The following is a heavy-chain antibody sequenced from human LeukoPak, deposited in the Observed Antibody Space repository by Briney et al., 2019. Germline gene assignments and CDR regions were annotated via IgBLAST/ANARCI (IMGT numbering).Heavy chain of an antibody. CDR1: EFTFSKYW. CDR3: ARGERGYSYGYGDY. J-gene: IGHJ4*02. CDR2: LNSDGTYT. V-gene: IGHV3-74*01. D-gene: IGHD5-18*01. Sequence: GGSLRLSCAASEFTFSKYWMHWVRQAPGKGLVWVSRLNSDGTYTSCADSVKGRFTMSRDDAKNTLYLQMNSLRAEDTAVYYCARGERGYSYGYGDYWGQGTLVTVSS.